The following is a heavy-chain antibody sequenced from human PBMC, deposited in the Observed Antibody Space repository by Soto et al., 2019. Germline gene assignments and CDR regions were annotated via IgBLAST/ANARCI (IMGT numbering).Heavy chain of an antibody. D-gene: IGHD2-15*01. CDR3: ARDFLGYCSGGSCGGLYY. J-gene: IGHJ4*02. CDR1: GYTFTGYY. V-gene: IGHV1-2*04. CDR2: INPNSGGT. Sequence: GASVKVSCKASGYTFTGYYMHWVRQAPGQGLEWMGWINPNSGGTNYAQKFQGWVTMTRDTSISTAYMELSRLRSDDTAVYHCARDFLGYCSGGSCGGLYYWGQGTLVTVSS.